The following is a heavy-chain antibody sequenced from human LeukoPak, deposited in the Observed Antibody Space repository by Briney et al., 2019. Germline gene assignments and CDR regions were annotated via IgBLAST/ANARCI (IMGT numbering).Heavy chain of an antibody. J-gene: IGHJ4*02. CDR1: GFTFSSYW. CDR2: ITSDGSGI. D-gene: IGHD1-26*01. Sequence: GSLRLSCAASGFTFSSYWMHWVRQPPGKGLVWVSRITSDGSGIGYADSVKGRFSTSRDNAKNTLYLQMNSLRAEDTAVYYCASGRLVGAPDYWGQGTLVTVAS. CDR3: ASGRLVGAPDY. V-gene: IGHV3-74*01.